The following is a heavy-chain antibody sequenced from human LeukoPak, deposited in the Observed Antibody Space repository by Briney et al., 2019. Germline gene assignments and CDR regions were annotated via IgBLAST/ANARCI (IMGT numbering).Heavy chain of an antibody. D-gene: IGHD3-10*01. CDR3: ARDRDYYGSGSYYNNWFDP. Sequence: GASVKVSCKASGYTFTSYYMHWVRQAPRQGLEWMGIINPSGGSTSYAQKFQGRVTMTRDTSTSTVYMELSSLRSEDTAVYYCARDRDYYGSGSYYNNWFDPRGQGTLVTVSS. CDR1: GYTFTSYY. V-gene: IGHV1-46*01. J-gene: IGHJ5*02. CDR2: INPSGGST.